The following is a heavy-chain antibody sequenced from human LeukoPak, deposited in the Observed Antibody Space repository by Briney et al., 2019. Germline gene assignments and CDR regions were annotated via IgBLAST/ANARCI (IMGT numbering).Heavy chain of an antibody. J-gene: IGHJ4*02. CDR3: ARDAYDFWSGERDY. Sequence: SETLSLTCAVTGGSFSGYYWSWIRQPPGKGLEWIGEINHSGSTNYNPSLKSRVTISVDTSKNQFSLKLSSVTAADTAVYYCARDAYDFWSGERDYWGQGTLVTVSS. V-gene: IGHV4-34*01. D-gene: IGHD3-3*01. CDR2: INHSGST. CDR1: GGSFSGYY.